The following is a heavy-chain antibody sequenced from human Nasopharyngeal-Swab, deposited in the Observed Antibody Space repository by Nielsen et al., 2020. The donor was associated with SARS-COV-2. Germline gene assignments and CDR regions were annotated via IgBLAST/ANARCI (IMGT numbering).Heavy chain of an antibody. CDR3: ARWEKGDY. Sequence: CVRQAPGQGLEWMGCMNPGSGFKDYAQNFQGRVTMTWNTSISTAYMEISSLRSEDTAVYYCARWEKGDYWGQGTLVTVSS. D-gene: IGHD1-26*01. J-gene: IGHJ4*02. CDR2: MNPGSGFK. V-gene: IGHV1-8*01.